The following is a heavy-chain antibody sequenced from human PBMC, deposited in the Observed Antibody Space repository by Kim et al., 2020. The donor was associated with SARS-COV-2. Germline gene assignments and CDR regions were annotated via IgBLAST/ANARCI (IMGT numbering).Heavy chain of an antibody. V-gene: IGHV4-59*08. CDR2: IYYSGST. CDR3: ARLKTGFYGSGSYYNDRKYASYYYYGMDV. CDR1: GGSISSYY. Sequence: SETLSLTCTVSGGSISSYYWSWIRQPPGKGLEWIGYIYYSGSTNYNPSLKSRVTISVDTSKNQFSLKLSSVTAADTAVYYCARLKTGFYGSGSYYNDRKYASYYYYGMDVWGQGTTVTVSS. J-gene: IGHJ6*02. D-gene: IGHD3-10*01.